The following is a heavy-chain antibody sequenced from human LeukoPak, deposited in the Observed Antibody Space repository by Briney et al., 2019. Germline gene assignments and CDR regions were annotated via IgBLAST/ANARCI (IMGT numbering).Heavy chain of an antibody. CDR3: ARDPATVTTYPGGDY. Sequence: PSETLSLTCTVSGGSISSSSYYWGWIRQPPGKGLEWIGGIYYSGSTYYNPSLKSRVTISVDTSKNQFSLKLSSVTAADTAVYYCARDPATVTTYPGGDYWGQGTLVTVSS. V-gene: IGHV4-39*07. CDR1: GGSISSSSYY. D-gene: IGHD4-11*01. CDR2: IYYSGST. J-gene: IGHJ4*02.